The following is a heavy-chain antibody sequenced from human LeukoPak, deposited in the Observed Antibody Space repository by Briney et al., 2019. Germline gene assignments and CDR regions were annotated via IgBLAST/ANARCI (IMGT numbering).Heavy chain of an antibody. CDR1: GFTFKNYA. Sequence: GGSPRLSCAASGFTFKNYAMSWVRQAPARGLEWVASLRGDGETFHADSVKGRFTLSRDDSRNSVYLHLNNLRVEDTAVYYCAKASWVSSADAVLWGQGTVVTVS. D-gene: IGHD3-10*01. V-gene: IGHV3-23*01. CDR3: AKASWVSSADAVL. CDR2: LRGDGET. J-gene: IGHJ4*02.